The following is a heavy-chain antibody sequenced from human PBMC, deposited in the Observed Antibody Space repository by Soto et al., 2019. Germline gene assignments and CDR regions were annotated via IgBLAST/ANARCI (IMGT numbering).Heavy chain of an antibody. CDR3: ARSHSSGWSHAFDI. V-gene: IGHV1-69*13. D-gene: IGHD6-19*01. CDR2: IIPIFGTA. CDR1: GGTFSSYA. J-gene: IGHJ3*02. Sequence: ASVKVSCKASGGTFSSYAISWVRQAPGQGLEWMGGIIPIFGTADYAQKFQGRVTITADESTSTAYMELSSLRSEDTAVYYCARSHSSGWSHAFDIWGQGTMATVSS.